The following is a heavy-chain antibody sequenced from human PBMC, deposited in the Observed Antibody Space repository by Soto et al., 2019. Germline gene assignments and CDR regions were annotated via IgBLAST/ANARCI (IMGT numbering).Heavy chain of an antibody. CDR2: ISGSGGST. J-gene: IGHJ6*03. Sequence: EGSLRLSCAASGFTFSSYAMSWVRQAPGKGLEWVSAISGSGGSTYYADSVKGRFTISRDNSKNTLYLQMNSLRAEDTAVYYCEKGGYFEWLLGYYYYYMDFWAKGTTVT. CDR1: GFTFSSYA. V-gene: IGHV3-23*01. D-gene: IGHD3-9*01. CDR3: EKGGYFEWLLGYYYYYMDF.